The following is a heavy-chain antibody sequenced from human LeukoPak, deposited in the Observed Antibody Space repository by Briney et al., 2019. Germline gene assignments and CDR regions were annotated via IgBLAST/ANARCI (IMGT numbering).Heavy chain of an antibody. V-gene: IGHV1-18*01. CDR3: ARGSYYYAMYYFDY. CDR2: ISAYNGNT. D-gene: IGHD3-10*01. CDR1: GYTFTSYG. J-gene: IGHJ4*02. Sequence: ASVKVSCKASGYTFTSYGITWVRQAPRQGLEWMGWISAYNGNTDYAQNLQGRVTMTTDTSTSTAYMELRSLRSDDTAVYYCARGSYYYAMYYFDYWGQGTLVTVSS.